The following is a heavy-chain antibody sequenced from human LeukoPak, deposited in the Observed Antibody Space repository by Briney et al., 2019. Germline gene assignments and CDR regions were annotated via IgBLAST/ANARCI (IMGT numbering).Heavy chain of an antibody. CDR1: GFTFTSSA. J-gene: IGHJ4*02. CDR3: AADLAVAELAFDY. CDR2: TVVGSGNT. D-gene: IGHD6-19*01. V-gene: IGHV1-58*01. Sequence: SVKVSCKASGFTFTSSAVQWVRQARGQRLEWIGWTVVGSGNTNYAQKFQERVTITRDMSTSTAYMELSSLRSEDTAVYYCAADLAVAELAFDYWGQGTLVTVSS.